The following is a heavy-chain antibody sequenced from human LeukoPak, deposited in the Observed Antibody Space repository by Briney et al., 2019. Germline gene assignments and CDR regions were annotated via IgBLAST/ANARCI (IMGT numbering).Heavy chain of an antibody. CDR1: GYTFTGYY. Sequence: ASVKVSCKASGYTFTGYYMHWVRQAPGQGLEWMGRINPNSGGTNYAQEFQGRVTMTRDTSISTAYMELRRMRSDDTAVYYCASRYCSSTSCRPNYYYYYMDVWGKGNTVTVSS. J-gene: IGHJ6*03. D-gene: IGHD2-2*01. CDR2: INPNSGGT. CDR3: ASRYCSSTSCRPNYYYYYMDV. V-gene: IGHV1-2*06.